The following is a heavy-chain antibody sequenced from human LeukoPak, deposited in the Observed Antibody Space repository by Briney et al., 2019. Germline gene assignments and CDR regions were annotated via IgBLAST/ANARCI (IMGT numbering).Heavy chain of an antibody. J-gene: IGHJ4*02. CDR2: MNPNSGNT. CDR3: ARGRVVVAAPLDY. CDR1: GYTFTSYD. D-gene: IGHD2-15*01. Sequence: ASVKVSCKASGYTFTSYDVNWVRQATGQGLEWMGWMNPNSGNTGYAQKFQGRVTMTRNTSISTAYMKLSSLRSEDTAVYYCARGRVVVAAPLDYWGQGTLVTVSS. V-gene: IGHV1-8*01.